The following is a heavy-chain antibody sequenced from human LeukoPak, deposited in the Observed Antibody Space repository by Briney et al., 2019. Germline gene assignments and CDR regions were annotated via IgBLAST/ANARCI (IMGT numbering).Heavy chain of an antibody. Sequence: PSETLSLTCTVSGGSISSYYWSWIRQPPGKGLEWIGYIYYSGSTNYNPSLKSRVTISVDTSKNQFSLKLSSVTAADTAVYYCARHRVAYCGGDCYPGAFDIWGQGTMVTVSS. CDR3: ARHRVAYCGGDCYPGAFDI. J-gene: IGHJ3*02. CDR1: GGSISSYY. V-gene: IGHV4-59*08. D-gene: IGHD2-21*02. CDR2: IYYSGST.